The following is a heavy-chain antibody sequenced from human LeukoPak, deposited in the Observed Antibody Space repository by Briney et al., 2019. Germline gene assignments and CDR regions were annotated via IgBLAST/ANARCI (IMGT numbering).Heavy chain of an antibody. CDR1: GFTFSSYG. V-gene: IGHV3-30*02. CDR2: IWYDGSNK. J-gene: IGHJ4*02. CDR3: AKDLYYYDSSGLFDY. D-gene: IGHD3-22*01. Sequence: PGGSLRLSCAASGFTFSSYGMHWVRQAPGKGLEWVAVIWYDGSNKYYADSVKGRFTISRDNSKNTLYLQMNSLRAEDTAVYYCAKDLYYYDSSGLFDYWGQGTLVTVSS.